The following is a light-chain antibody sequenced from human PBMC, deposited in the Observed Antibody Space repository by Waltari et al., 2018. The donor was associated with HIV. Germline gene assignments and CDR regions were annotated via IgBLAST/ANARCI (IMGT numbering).Light chain of an antibody. CDR2: SAS. CDR3: QQSHSTPRT. Sequence: TCRTSQTINNYLNWYQQKSGSAPKLLIFSASNLRSDVPSRFSGSGSGTTFMLTIDGLQPDDFATYYCQQSHSTPRTFGQGTRLEVK. CDR1: QTINNY. J-gene: IGKJ2*01. V-gene: IGKV1-39*01.